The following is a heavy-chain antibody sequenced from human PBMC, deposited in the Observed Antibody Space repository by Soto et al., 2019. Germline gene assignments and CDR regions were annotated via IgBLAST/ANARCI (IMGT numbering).Heavy chain of an antibody. V-gene: IGHV3-21*01. D-gene: IGHD2-2*01. CDR3: AREEGCSSTSCYYGMDV. Sequence: PGGSLRLSCAASGFTFSSYSMNWVRQAPGKGLEWVSSISSSSSYIYYADSVKGRFTISRDNAKNSLYLQMNSLRAEDTAVYYCAREEGCSSTSCYYGMDVWGQGTTVTVSS. CDR2: ISSSSSYI. CDR1: GFTFSSYS. J-gene: IGHJ6*02.